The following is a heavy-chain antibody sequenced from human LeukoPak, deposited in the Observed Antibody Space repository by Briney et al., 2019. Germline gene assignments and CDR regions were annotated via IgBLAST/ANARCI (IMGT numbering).Heavy chain of an antibody. CDR3: ARDREVGATNFEGYYYYYMDV. CDR2: INWNGGST. CDR1: GFTFDDYG. J-gene: IGHJ6*03. Sequence: PGGYLRLSCAASGFTFDDYGMSWVRQAPGKGLEWVSGINWNGGSTGYADSVKGRFTISRDNAKNSLYLQMNSLRAEDTALYYCARDREVGATNFEGYYYYYMDVWGKGTTVTVSS. D-gene: IGHD1-26*01. V-gene: IGHV3-20*04.